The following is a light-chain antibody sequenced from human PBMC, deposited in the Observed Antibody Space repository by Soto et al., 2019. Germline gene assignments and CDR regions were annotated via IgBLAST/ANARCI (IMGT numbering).Light chain of an antibody. Sequence: QSVLTQPASVSGSDGQSITISCTGTSSDVGAYNYVSWYQQRPGKAPKLMIFEVSNRPSGVSNRFSGSKSDNTASLTISGLQGDDEADYYCSSYTGNNPFFVFGTGTKLTVL. CDR2: EVS. J-gene: IGLJ1*01. V-gene: IGLV2-14*01. CDR1: SSDVGAYNY. CDR3: SSYTGNNPFFV.